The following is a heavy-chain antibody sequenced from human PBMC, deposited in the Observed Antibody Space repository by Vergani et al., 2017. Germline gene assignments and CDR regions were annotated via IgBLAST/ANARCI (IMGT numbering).Heavy chain of an antibody. D-gene: IGHD1-1*01. J-gene: IGHJ3*01. V-gene: IGHV1-8*01. CDR1: GYTFTSYD. CDR2: MNPNSGNT. CDR3: ARVAPSNSEVTPTAFDV. Sequence: QVQLVQSGAEVKKPGASVKVSCKASGYTFTSYDINWVRQATGQGLEWMGWMNPNSGNTGYAQKFQDRVTMTADTSTNTADMELRSLRSDDTAVYFCARVAPSNSEVTPTAFDVWGQGRMVTVSS.